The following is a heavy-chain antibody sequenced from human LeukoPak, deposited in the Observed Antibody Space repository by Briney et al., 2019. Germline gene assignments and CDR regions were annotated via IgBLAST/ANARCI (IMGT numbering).Heavy chain of an antibody. CDR3: ARSAMVRGGNYYYYYGMDV. CDR1: GGTFSSYA. Sequence: SVKVSCKASGGTFSSYAISWVRQAPGQGLEWMGGIIPIFGTANYAQKFQGRVTITADESTSTAYMELSSLRSEDTAVYYCARSAMVRGGNYYYYYGMDVWGQGTTVTVSS. CDR2: IIPIFGTA. V-gene: IGHV1-69*13. J-gene: IGHJ6*02. D-gene: IGHD3-10*01.